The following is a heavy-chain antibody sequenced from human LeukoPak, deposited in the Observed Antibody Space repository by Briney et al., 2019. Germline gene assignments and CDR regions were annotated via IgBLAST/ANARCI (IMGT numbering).Heavy chain of an antibody. CDR3: ASEGIRDYYFDY. J-gene: IGHJ4*02. V-gene: IGHV4-31*11. CDR1: GGSFSGYY. D-gene: IGHD6-13*01. Sequence: SETLSLTCAVYGGSFSGYYWSWIRQHPGKGLEWIGYIYYSGSTYYNPSLKSRVTISVDTSKNQFSLKLSSVTAADTAVYYCASEGIRDYYFDYWGQGTLVTVSS. CDR2: IYYSGST.